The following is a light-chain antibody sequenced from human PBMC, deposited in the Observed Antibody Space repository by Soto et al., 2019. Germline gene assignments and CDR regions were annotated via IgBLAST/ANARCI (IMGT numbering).Light chain of an antibody. Sequence: QLVLTQPPSVSGAPGQRVTISCTGSGSNIGAGSDVHWYQQLPGTAPKLLVYGNNNRPSGVPDRFSGSKSATSASLAITGLQAEDEADYSCQSYDSSLSGWVFGTGTTVTVL. CDR3: QSYDSSLSGWV. CDR2: GNN. CDR1: GSNIGAGSD. J-gene: IGLJ1*01. V-gene: IGLV1-40*01.